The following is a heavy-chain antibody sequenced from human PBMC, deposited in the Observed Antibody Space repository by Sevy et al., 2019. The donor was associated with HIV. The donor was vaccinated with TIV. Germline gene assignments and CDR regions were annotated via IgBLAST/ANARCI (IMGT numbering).Heavy chain of an antibody. J-gene: IGHJ6*02. D-gene: IGHD1-26*01. V-gene: IGHV5-51*01. Sequence: GESLKISCKGSGYSFTSYWIGWVRQMPGKGLEWIGIIYPGDSDTRYSPSFQDQVTISADKSISTAYLQWSSLKASDTAMYYCARRRLALRIGIGMDVWGQGTTVTVSS. CDR1: GYSFTSYW. CDR3: ARRRLALRIGIGMDV. CDR2: IYPGDSDT.